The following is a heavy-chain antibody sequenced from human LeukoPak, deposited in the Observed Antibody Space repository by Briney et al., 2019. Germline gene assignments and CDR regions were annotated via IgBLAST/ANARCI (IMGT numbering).Heavy chain of an antibody. D-gene: IGHD6-13*01. Sequence: SVKVSCKASGFTFSSSTMQWVQQARGQRLEWMGWIVVGSGNTKYAQKFQERVTISRDMSTTTAYMEVGSLRSEDTAVYYCATSGRDSSSWYYYYYMDVWGKGTTVTVSS. CDR1: GFTFSSST. CDR2: IVVGSGNT. J-gene: IGHJ6*03. V-gene: IGHV1-58*02. CDR3: ATSGRDSSSWYYYYYMDV.